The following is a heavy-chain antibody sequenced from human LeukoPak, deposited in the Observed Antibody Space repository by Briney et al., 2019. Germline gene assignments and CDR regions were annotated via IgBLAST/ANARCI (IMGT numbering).Heavy chain of an antibody. CDR1: GFTFSSFE. J-gene: IGHJ4*02. CDR3: AREGEAGPYYFDY. V-gene: IGHV3-48*03. Sequence: GGSLRLSCAASGFTFSSFEMNWVRQAPGRGLEWISYISSSGTTIYYADSVKGRFTISRDNAKNSLYLQMNSLRVEDTAVYYCAREGEAGPYYFDYWGQGTLVTVSS. CDR2: ISSSGTTI. D-gene: IGHD3-16*01.